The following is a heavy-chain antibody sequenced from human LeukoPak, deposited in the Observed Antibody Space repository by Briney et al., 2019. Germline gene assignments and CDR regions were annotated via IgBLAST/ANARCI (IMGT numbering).Heavy chain of an antibody. Sequence: GGSLRLSCAASGFTFSSYAMHWVRQAPGKGLEWVAVISYDGSNKYYADSVKGRFTISRDNSKNTLYLQMNSLRAEDTAVYYCARGPMVRVLINELDYWGQGTLVTVSS. V-gene: IGHV3-30*04. J-gene: IGHJ4*02. CDR2: ISYDGSNK. D-gene: IGHD3-10*01. CDR3: ARGPMVRVLINELDY. CDR1: GFTFSSYA.